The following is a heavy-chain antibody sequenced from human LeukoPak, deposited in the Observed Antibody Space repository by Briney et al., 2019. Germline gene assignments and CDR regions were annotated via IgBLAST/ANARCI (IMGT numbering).Heavy chain of an antibody. Sequence: PSETLSLTCTVSGGSISSGSYYWSWIRQPAGKGREWIGRIYTSGSTNYNPSLKSRVTISVDPSKNQFSLKLSSVTSADTPAYFCARVVDDDFWSGEFDYWGGRTLDTVSS. CDR3: ARVVDDDFWSGEFDY. CDR1: GGSISSGSYY. V-gene: IGHV4-61*02. CDR2: IYTSGST. J-gene: IGHJ4*02. D-gene: IGHD3-3*01.